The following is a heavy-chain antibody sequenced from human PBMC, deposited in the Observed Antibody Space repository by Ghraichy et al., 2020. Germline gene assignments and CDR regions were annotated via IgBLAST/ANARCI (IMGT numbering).Heavy chain of an antibody. Sequence: GESLNISCAASGFTFSSYAMSWVRQAPGKGLEWVSAISGSGGSTYYADSVKGRFTISRDNSKNTLYLQMNSLRAEDTAVYYCAKGFLEIDYWGQGTLVTVSS. CDR3: AKGFLEIDY. CDR1: GFTFSSYA. D-gene: IGHD3-3*01. J-gene: IGHJ4*02. CDR2: ISGSGGST. V-gene: IGHV3-23*01.